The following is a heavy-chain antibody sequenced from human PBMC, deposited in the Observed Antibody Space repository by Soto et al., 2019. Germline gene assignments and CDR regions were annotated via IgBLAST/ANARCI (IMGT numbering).Heavy chain of an antibody. CDR2: ITTDGGT. D-gene: IGHD2-15*01. CDR1: GFTVSSHM. V-gene: IGHV3-23*01. Sequence: EVQVLESGGGLVQPGGSLRLSCEGSGFTVSSHMMSWIRQAPGKGPEWVSTITTDGGTYYADSVKGRFAMSRDTSESTLYLQMNSLGAEDTAAYYCAPHVSCSGGSCQYDAFAIRGQGTLGTVSS. CDR3: APHVSCSGGSCQYDAFAI. J-gene: IGHJ3*02.